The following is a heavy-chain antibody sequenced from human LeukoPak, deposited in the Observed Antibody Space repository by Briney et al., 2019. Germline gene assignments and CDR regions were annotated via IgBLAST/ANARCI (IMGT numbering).Heavy chain of an antibody. CDR2: IYHSGST. CDR1: GGSISSGGYS. Sequence: PSQTLSLTCAVSGGSISSGGYSWSWIRQPPGKGLEWIGYIYHSGSTYYNPSLKSRVTISVDRSKNQFSLKLSPVTAADTAVYYCARESYDSSGYYFDYWGQGTLVTVSS. V-gene: IGHV4-30-2*01. D-gene: IGHD3-22*01. J-gene: IGHJ4*02. CDR3: ARESYDSSGYYFDY.